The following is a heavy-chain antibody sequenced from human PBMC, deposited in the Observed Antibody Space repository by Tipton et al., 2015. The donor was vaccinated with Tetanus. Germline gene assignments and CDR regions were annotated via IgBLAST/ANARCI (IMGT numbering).Heavy chain of an antibody. V-gene: IGHV5-51*01. CDR2: IYPGDSDT. CDR3: ARAHCTDGVCNFDF. D-gene: IGHD2-8*01. Sequence: QLVQSGGEVKKPGESLKISCKGSGYIFNNHWIGWVRQKPGKGLEWMGIIYPGDSDTRYSPSFQGQVTISVDKSINTAYRQWSSLKASDTSMFYCARAHCTDGVCNFDFWGQGALVTVAS. CDR1: GYIFNNHW. J-gene: IGHJ4*02.